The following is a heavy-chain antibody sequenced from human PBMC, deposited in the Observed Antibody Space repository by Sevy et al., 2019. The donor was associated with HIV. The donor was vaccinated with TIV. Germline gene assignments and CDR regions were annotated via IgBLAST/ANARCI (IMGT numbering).Heavy chain of an antibody. Sequence: GESLKISCAASGFTVSSNYMSWVRQAPGKGLEWVSCIIGSGGRTYYAESVKGRFTISRDNAKNTLYLQMNNLRAEDTAVYYCAKDGHDYGDFYFNYWGQGTLVTVSS. CDR1: GFTVSSNY. J-gene: IGHJ4*02. V-gene: IGHV3-23*01. CDR3: AKDGHDYGDFYFNY. CDR2: IIGSGGRT. D-gene: IGHD4-17*01.